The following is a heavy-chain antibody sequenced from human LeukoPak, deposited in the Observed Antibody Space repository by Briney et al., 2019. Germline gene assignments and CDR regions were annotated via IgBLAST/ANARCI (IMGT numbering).Heavy chain of an antibody. CDR1: GFTFSSYA. Sequence: GRSLRLSCAASGFTFSSYAMHWVRQAPGKGLEWVAVISGSGGDTYYADSVKGRFTISRDNSKNTLYLQMNSLRAEDTAVYYCAKPSMYCSSDSCYVYWGQGTLVTVSS. V-gene: IGHV3-23*01. CDR3: AKPSMYCSSDSCYVY. D-gene: IGHD2-2*01. J-gene: IGHJ4*02. CDR2: ISGSGGDT.